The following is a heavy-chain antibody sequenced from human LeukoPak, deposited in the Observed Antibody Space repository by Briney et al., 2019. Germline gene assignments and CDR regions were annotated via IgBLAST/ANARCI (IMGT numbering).Heavy chain of an antibody. CDR1: GYSISSGYY. J-gene: IGHJ4*02. CDR3: AITPSLGDGYGGY. CDR2: IYHSGST. V-gene: IGHV4-38-2*01. D-gene: IGHD5-24*01. Sequence: SETLSLTCAVSGYSISSGYYWGWIRQPPGKGLEWIGSIYHSGSTYYNPSLKSRVTISVDTSKNQFSLKLSSVTAADTAVYYCAITPSLGDGYGGYWGQGTLVTVSS.